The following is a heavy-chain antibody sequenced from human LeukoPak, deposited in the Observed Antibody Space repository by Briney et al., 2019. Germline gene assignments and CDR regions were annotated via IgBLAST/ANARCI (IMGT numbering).Heavy chain of an antibody. Sequence: SVKVSCKASGFTFTSSAMQWVRQARGQRLEWIGWIVVGSGNTNYAQKFQERVTITRDMSTSTAYMELSSLRSEDTAVYYCAADQVVTAPKLNEYYYSRMDVWGQGPAVTVPS. CDR2: IVVGSGNT. V-gene: IGHV1-58*02. J-gene: IGHJ6*02. CDR1: GFTFTSSA. CDR3: AADQVVTAPKLNEYYYSRMDV. D-gene: IGHD2-21*02.